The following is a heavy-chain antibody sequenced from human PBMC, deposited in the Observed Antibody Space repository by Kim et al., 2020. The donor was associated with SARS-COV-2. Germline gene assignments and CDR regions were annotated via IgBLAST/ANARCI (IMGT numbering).Heavy chain of an antibody. CDR2: INHSGST. CDR3: ARGRRGSSTSCYVNY. J-gene: IGHJ4*02. Sequence: SETLSLTCAVYGGSFSGYYWSWIRQPPGKGLEWIGKINHSGSTHYNPSLKSRVTISVDTSMNQFSLKLSSVTAADTAVYFCARGRRGSSTSCYVNYWGQGTLVTVSS. V-gene: IGHV4-34*01. CDR1: GGSFSGYY. D-gene: IGHD2-2*01.